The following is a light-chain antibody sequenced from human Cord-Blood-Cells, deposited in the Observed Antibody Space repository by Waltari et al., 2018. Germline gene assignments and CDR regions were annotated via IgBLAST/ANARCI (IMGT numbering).Light chain of an antibody. J-gene: IGKJ4*01. CDR1: QSISSY. Sequence: DIQMTQSPSSLSASVGDRVTITCRASQSISSYLNWYQQKPVKAPNLLLYAASSLQSGVPSRVSVSGSATDFTLTISSLQPEDFATYYCQQRYSTPLTFGGGTKVEIK. V-gene: IGKV1-39*01. CDR3: QQRYSTPLT. CDR2: AAS.